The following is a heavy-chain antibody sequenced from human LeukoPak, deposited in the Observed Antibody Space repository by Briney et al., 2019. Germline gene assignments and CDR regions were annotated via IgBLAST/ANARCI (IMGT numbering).Heavy chain of an antibody. CDR1: GFTFSSYD. D-gene: IGHD3-3*01. CDR2: IGTAGDT. Sequence: GGSLRLSCAASGFTFSSYDMHWVRQATGKGLEWVSAIGTAGDTYYPGSVKGRFTISRENAKNSLYLQMNSLRAGDTAVYYCARGIPASYYDFWSGYHHSGMDVWGQGTTVTVSS. J-gene: IGHJ6*02. V-gene: IGHV3-13*01. CDR3: ARGIPASYYDFWSGYHHSGMDV.